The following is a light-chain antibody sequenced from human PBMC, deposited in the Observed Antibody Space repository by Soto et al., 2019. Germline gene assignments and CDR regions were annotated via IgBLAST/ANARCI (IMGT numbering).Light chain of an antibody. J-gene: IGKJ4*01. CDR2: DAS. CDR1: QSVSSY. Sequence: EIVLTQSPATLSLSPGERDTLSCRASQSVSSYLAWYQQKPGQAPRLLIYDASNRATGIPARFSGSGSGTDFTLTISSLEPEDFAVYYCHQRSNWPSTFGGGTKVEIK. CDR3: HQRSNWPST. V-gene: IGKV3-11*01.